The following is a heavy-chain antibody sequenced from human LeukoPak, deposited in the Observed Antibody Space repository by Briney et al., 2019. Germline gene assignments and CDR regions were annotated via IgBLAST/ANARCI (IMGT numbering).Heavy chain of an antibody. CDR3: ARGRYCSGGSCYRGGPNWFDP. CDR2: INHSGST. J-gene: IGHJ5*02. V-gene: IGHV4-34*01. D-gene: IGHD2-15*01. CDR1: GFTFDDYG. Sequence: GSLRLSCAASGFTFDDYGMSWVRQAPGKGLEWVGEINHSGSTNYHPYLKSRVTISVDTSKNQFSLKLSSVTAADTAVYYCARGRYCSGGSCYRGGPNWFDPWGQGTLVAVPS.